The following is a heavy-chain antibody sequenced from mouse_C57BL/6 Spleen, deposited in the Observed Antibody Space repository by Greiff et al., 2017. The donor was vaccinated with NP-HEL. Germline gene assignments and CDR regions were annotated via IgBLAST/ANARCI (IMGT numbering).Heavy chain of an antibody. CDR1: GYSITSGYY. J-gene: IGHJ2*01. CDR2: ISYDGSN. Sequence: EVKLVESGPGLVKPSQSLSLTCSVTGYSITSGYYWNWIRQFPGNKLEWMGYISYDGSNNYNPSLKNRISITRDTSKNQFFLKLNSVTTEDTATYYCARDLGYYFFDYWGQGTTLTVSS. CDR3: ARDLGYYFFDY. D-gene: IGHD2-3*01. V-gene: IGHV3-6*01.